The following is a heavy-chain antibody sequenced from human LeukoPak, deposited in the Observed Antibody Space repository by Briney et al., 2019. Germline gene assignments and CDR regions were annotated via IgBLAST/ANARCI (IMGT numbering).Heavy chain of an antibody. CDR2: INHSGST. CDR3: ARKVGATTYPDWFDP. V-gene: IGHV4-34*01. CDR1: GGSFSEYY. D-gene: IGHD1-26*01. J-gene: IGHJ5*02. Sequence: PSETLSLTCAVYGGSFSEYYWSWIRQPPGKGLEWIGEINHSGSTNYNPSLKSRLTISVDTSKKQFSLKLSSVTAADTAVFYCARKVGATTYPDWFDPWGQGTLVTVSS.